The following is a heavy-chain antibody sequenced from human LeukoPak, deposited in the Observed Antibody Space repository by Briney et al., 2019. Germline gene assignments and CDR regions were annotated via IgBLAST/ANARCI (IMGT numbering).Heavy chain of an antibody. CDR3: AKDGGGFWSGYYFDY. J-gene: IGHJ4*02. CDR2: ISGNGGST. Sequence: GGSLRLSCAASGFTFSSYAMSWVRQAPGKGLEWVSAISGNGGSTYYADSVKGRFTISRDNSKNTLYLQMNSLRAEDTAVYYCAKDGGGFWSGYYFDYWGQGTLVTVSS. CDR1: GFTFSSYA. D-gene: IGHD3-3*01. V-gene: IGHV3-23*01.